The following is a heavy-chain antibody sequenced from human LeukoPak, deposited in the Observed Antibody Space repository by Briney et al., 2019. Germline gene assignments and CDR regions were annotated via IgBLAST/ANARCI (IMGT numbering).Heavy chain of an antibody. V-gene: IGHV3-23*01. J-gene: IGHJ4*02. CDR3: AKLAPPLQDPYYFDY. Sequence: GGSLRLSCAASGFTFSSYAMSWFRQAPGKGLEWVSAISGSGGSTNYADSVKGRFTISRDNSKNTLYLQMNSLRAEDTAIYYCAKLAPPLQDPYYFDYWGQGTLVTVSS. CDR2: ISGSGGST. CDR1: GFTFSSYA. D-gene: IGHD2-15*01.